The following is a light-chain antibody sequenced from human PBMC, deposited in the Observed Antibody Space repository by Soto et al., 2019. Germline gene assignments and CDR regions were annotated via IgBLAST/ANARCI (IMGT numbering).Light chain of an antibody. CDR2: RTS. V-gene: IGKV1-5*03. Sequence: DIQMTQSPPTLSASVGERVTITCRASQCISNWLAWFQQKPGKAPEVLIYRTSNLQSGAPSRFSGSGSGTEFTLTISSLQPDDFATYYCQQYNSYPWTFGQGTKVELK. CDR3: QQYNSYPWT. CDR1: QCISNW. J-gene: IGKJ1*01.